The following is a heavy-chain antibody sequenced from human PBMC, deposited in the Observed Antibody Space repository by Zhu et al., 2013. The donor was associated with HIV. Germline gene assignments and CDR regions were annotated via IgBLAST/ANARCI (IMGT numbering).Heavy chain of an antibody. V-gene: IGHV1-69*08. CDR2: IIPILGIA. D-gene: IGHD1-7*01. CDR3: ARDDRLELLVHAFDI. J-gene: IGHJ3*02. CDR1: GGTFSSYT. Sequence: QVQLVQSGAEVKKPGSSVKVSCKASGGTFSSYTISWVRQAPGQGLEWMGRIIPILGIANYAQKFQGRVTITADKSTSTAYMELSSLRSEDTAVYYCARDDRLELLVHAFDIWGQGTMVTVSS.